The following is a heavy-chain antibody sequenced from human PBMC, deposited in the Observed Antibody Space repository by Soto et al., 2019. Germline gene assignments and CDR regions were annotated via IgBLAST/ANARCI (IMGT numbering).Heavy chain of an antibody. J-gene: IGHJ6*02. D-gene: IGHD6-13*01. CDR2: INAGNGNT. Sequence: ASVKVSCKASGYTFTSYAMHWVRQAPGQRLEWMGWINAGNGNTKYSQKFQGRVTITRDTSASTAYMELSSLRSEDTAVYYCAREWVAAADYYYYGMDVWGQGTTVTVS. CDR3: AREWVAAADYYYYGMDV. CDR1: GYTFTSYA. V-gene: IGHV1-3*01.